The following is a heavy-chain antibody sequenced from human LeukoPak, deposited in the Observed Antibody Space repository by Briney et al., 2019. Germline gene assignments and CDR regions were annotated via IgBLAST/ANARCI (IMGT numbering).Heavy chain of an antibody. J-gene: IGHJ4*02. CDR2: ISYDGSNK. CDR3: AKALSKLELTYFDY. Sequence: GRSLRLSCAASGFTFSSYGMHWVRQAPGKGLEWVAVISYDGSNKYYADSVKGRFTISRDNSKNTLYLQMNSLRAEDTAVYYCAKALSKLELTYFDYWGPGTLVTVSS. V-gene: IGHV3-30*18. CDR1: GFTFSSYG. D-gene: IGHD1-7*01.